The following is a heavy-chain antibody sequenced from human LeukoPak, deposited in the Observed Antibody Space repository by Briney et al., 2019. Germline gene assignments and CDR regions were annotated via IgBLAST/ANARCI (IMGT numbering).Heavy chain of an antibody. CDR3: ARDRAWNDFRWFDP. D-gene: IGHD1-1*01. V-gene: IGHV3-30*14. CDR2: ISYDGSNK. CDR1: GFTFSSYA. J-gene: IGHJ5*02. Sequence: WGSLRLSCAASGFTFSSYAMHWVRQAPGKGLEWVAVISYDGSNKYYADSVKGRFTISRDNSKNTLYLQMNSLRAEDTAVYYCARDRAWNDFRWFDPWGQGTLVTVSS.